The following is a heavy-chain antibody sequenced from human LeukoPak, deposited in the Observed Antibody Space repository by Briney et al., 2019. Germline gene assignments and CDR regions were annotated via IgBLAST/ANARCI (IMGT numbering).Heavy chain of an antibody. CDR2: INSDGSST. D-gene: IGHD2-21*02. V-gene: IGHV3-74*01. Sequence: GGSLRLSCAASGFTFSSYWMHWVRQAPGKGLEWVSRINSDGSSTSYADSVKGRFTISRDNAKNTLYLQMNSLRAEDTAVYYCASLMLLTASDYWGQGTLVTVSS. J-gene: IGHJ4*02. CDR1: GFTFSSYW. CDR3: ASLMLLTASDY.